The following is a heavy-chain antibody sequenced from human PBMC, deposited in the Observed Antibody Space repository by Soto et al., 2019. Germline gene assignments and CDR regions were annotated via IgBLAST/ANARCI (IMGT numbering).Heavy chain of an antibody. Sequence: GGSLRLSCAASGFTFSSYAMHWVRQAPGKGLEWVAVIAYDGRNKYYADSVKGRFTISRDNSKNTLYLQMNSLRIEDTAVYYCARERDRVFDFWGQGTLVTVSS. CDR3: ARERDRVFDF. CDR1: GFTFSSYA. V-gene: IGHV3-30*04. CDR2: IAYDGRNK. J-gene: IGHJ4*02.